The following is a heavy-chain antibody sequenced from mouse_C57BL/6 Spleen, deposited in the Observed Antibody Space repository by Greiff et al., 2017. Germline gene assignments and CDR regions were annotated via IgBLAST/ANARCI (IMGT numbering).Heavy chain of an antibody. J-gene: IGHJ2*01. CDR1: GYSFTSYY. D-gene: IGHD1-1*01. Sequence: QVQLKQSGPKLVKPGASVKISCKASGYSFTSYYIHWVKQRPGQGLEWIGWIYPGSGNTKYNEKFKGKATLTADTSSSTAYMQLSSLTSEDSAVYYCARLYYYGSSLYYFDYWGQGTTLTVSS. V-gene: IGHV1-66*01. CDR2: IYPGSGNT. CDR3: ARLYYYGSSLYYFDY.